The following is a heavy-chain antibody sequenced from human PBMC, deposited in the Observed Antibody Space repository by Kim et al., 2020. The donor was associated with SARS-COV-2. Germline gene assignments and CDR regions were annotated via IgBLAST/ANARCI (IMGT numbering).Heavy chain of an antibody. D-gene: IGHD6-13*01. CDR1: GFTFSSYS. Sequence: GGSLRLSCAASGFTFSSYSMNWVRQAPGKGLEWVSYISSSSSTIYYADSVKGRFTISRDNAKNSLYLQMNSLRAEDTSVYYCASWGAAAATGWFDPWGQGTLVTVSS. CDR2: ISSSSSTI. J-gene: IGHJ5*02. V-gene: IGHV3-48*04. CDR3: ASWGAAAATGWFDP.